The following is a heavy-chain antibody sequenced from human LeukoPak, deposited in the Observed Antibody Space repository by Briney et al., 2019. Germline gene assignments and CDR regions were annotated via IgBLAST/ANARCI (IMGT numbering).Heavy chain of an antibody. Sequence: PSETLSLTCTVSGGSISSGGYFWSWIRQHPGKDLEWIGYIYYTGSTYYTPSLKSRVAMSLDTSKNQFSLKLSSVTAADTAVYYCARAARGYLYYFDYWGQGTLVTVSS. D-gene: IGHD3-22*01. CDR2: IYYTGST. J-gene: IGHJ4*02. CDR3: ARAARGYLYYFDY. V-gene: IGHV4-31*03. CDR1: GGSISSGGYF.